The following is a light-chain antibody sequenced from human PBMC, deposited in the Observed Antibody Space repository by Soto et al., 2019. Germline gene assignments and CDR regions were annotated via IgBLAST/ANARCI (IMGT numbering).Light chain of an antibody. J-gene: IGKJ1*01. CDR1: QTISSDS. Sequence: EIVLTQSPGTLSVSPGERATLSCRASQTISSDSLAWYQQKPGQAPSLLIYGTSSRATGIPDRFSGSGSGTDFTLTSSRLEPDDSAIYYCQQYVGWTFGQGTKVEIK. CDR3: QQYVGWT. V-gene: IGKV3-20*01. CDR2: GTS.